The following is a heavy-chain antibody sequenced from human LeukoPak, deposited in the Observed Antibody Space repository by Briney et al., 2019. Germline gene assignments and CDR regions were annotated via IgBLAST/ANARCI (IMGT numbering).Heavy chain of an antibody. CDR2: IKSKIDGGTT. CDR1: GFTFSRYW. D-gene: IGHD7-27*01. CDR3: TRDRGSSTLGDY. V-gene: IGHV3-15*01. J-gene: IGHJ4*02. Sequence: GGSLRLSCAASGFTFSRYWMSWVRQAPGKGLEWVGRIKSKIDGGTTDYAAPVKGRFTISRDDSKSIAYLQMNSLKTEDTAVYYCTRDRGSSTLGDYWGQGTLVTVSS.